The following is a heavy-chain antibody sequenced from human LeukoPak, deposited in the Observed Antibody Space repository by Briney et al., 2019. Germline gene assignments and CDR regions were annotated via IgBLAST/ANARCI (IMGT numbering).Heavy chain of an antibody. Sequence: SETLSLTCTVSGGSISSYYWSWIRQPPGKGLEWIGYIYYSGSTNYNPSLKSRVTISVDTSKNQFSLKLSSVTAADTAVSYCARGAVAVGIDYWGQGTLVTVSS. CDR3: ARGAVAVGIDY. CDR1: GGSISSYY. V-gene: IGHV4-59*01. CDR2: IYYSGST. D-gene: IGHD6-19*01. J-gene: IGHJ4*02.